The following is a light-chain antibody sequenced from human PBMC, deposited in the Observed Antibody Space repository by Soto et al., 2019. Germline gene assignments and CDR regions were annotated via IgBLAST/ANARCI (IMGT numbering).Light chain of an antibody. CDR3: QVWDSNRDHWV. CDR1: SIGIKS. Sequence: SYELTQAPSVSAAPGQTASITCGGSSIGIKSVHWYQQKPGQAPVLVVYDDYDRPSGIPERFSGFNSGDTATLTISRVEAGDEADYYCQVWDSNRDHWVFGGGTKVTVL. J-gene: IGLJ3*02. V-gene: IGLV3-21*02. CDR2: DDY.